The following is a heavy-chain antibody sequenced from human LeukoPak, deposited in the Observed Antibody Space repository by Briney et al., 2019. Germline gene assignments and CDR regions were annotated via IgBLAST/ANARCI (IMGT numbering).Heavy chain of an antibody. CDR2: IRSKAYGGTT. Sequence: XXXCXXSXXTXGDXXXSXXRQAPXKGLEWVGFIRSKAYGGTTEYAASVKGRFTISRDDSKSIAYLQMNSLKTEDTAVYYCTRAQWGQWLAPFDYWGQGTLVTVTS. V-gene: IGHV3-49*04. CDR3: TRAQWGQWLAPFDY. CDR1: XXTXGDXX. J-gene: IGHJ4*02. D-gene: IGHD6-19*01.